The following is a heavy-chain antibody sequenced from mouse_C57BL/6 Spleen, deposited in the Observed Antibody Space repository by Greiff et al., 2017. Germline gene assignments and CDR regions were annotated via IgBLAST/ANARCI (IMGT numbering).Heavy chain of an antibody. D-gene: IGHD1-1*01. CDR1: GYAFTNYL. Sequence: QVQLQQSGAELVRPGTSVKVSCKASGYAFTNYLIEWVKQRPGQGLEWIGVINPGSGGTNYNEKFKGKETLTADKSSSTAYMLLSSLTSEDSAVYFCARYYGSSYDYAMDYWGQGTSVTVSS. CDR3: ARYYGSSYDYAMDY. J-gene: IGHJ4*01. CDR2: INPGSGGT. V-gene: IGHV1-54*01.